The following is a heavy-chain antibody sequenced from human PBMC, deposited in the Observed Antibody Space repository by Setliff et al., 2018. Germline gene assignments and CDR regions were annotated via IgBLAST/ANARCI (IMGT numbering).Heavy chain of an antibody. CDR2: INHSGST. J-gene: IGHJ4*02. D-gene: IGHD1-1*01. CDR3: ARNDGPWRDYFDY. Sequence: SETLSLTCAVSGYSISSGYYWGWIRQPPGKGLEWIGEINHSGSTNYNPSLKSRVTISVDTSKNQFSLKLSSVTAADTAVYYCARNDGPWRDYFDYWGQG. CDR1: GYSISSGYY. V-gene: IGHV4-38-2*01.